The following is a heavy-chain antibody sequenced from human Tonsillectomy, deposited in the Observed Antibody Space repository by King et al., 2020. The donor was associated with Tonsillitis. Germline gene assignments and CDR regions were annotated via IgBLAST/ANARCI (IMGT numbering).Heavy chain of an antibody. V-gene: IGHV4-30-4*01. CDR2: IYYSGST. D-gene: IGHD3-9*01. CDR1: GGSISSGDYY. Sequence: VQLQESGPGLVKPSQTLSLTCTVSGGSISSGDYYWSWIRQPPGKGLEWIGYIYYSGSTYYNPSLKSRVTISVDTSKNQFSLKLSSVTAADTAGDYCAREDYDILTGYYINAFDIWGQGTMVTVSS. J-gene: IGHJ3*02. CDR3: AREDYDILTGYYINAFDI.